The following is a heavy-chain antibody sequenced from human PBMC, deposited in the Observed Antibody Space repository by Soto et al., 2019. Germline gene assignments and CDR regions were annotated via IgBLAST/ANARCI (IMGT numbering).Heavy chain of an antibody. CDR3: ARAQYDFWSGYPLAFDY. D-gene: IGHD3-3*01. CDR1: GGSISSGGYS. Sequence: SETLSLTCAVSGGSISSGGYSWSWIRQPPGKGLEWIGYIYHSGSTYYNPSLKSRVTISVDRSKNQFSLKLSSVTAADTAVYYCARAQYDFWSGYPLAFDYWGQGTLVTVSS. V-gene: IGHV4-30-2*01. J-gene: IGHJ4*02. CDR2: IYHSGST.